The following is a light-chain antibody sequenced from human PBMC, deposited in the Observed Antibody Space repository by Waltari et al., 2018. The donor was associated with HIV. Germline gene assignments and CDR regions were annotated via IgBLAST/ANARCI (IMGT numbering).Light chain of an antibody. V-gene: IGKV3-11*01. Sequence: EVVLTQSPATLSLSPGERVTLSGRASESVSSYLAWYQQKPGQAPRLLIYDASNRATGIPARFSGSGSGTDFTLTISSLEPEDFAVYYCHHRSNWPLTFGGGTKVEI. CDR1: ESVSSY. CDR2: DAS. J-gene: IGKJ4*01. CDR3: HHRSNWPLT.